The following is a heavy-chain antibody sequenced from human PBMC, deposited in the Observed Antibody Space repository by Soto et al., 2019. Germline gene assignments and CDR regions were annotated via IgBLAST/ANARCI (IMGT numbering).Heavy chain of an antibody. J-gene: IGHJ6*02. D-gene: IGHD2-2*01. V-gene: IGHV1-18*01. CDR3: ARAFVVVPAAIGYYYYGMDV. Sequence: ASVKVSCKASGYTFTSYGISWVRQAPGQGLEWMGWISAYNGNTNYAQKLQGRVTMTTDTSTSTAYMELRSLRSDDTAVYYCARAFVVVPAAIGYYYYGMDVWGQGTTVTVSS. CDR1: GYTFTSYG. CDR2: ISAYNGNT.